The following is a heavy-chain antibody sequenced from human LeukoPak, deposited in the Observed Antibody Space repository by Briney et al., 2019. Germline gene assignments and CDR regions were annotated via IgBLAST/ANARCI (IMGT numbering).Heavy chain of an antibody. Sequence: GASVKVSCKASGYTFTGYYMHWVRQAPGQGLEWMGRINPNSGGTNYAQKFQGRVTMTRDTSINTAYMELSRLRSDDTAVCYCARDSLGGYGMVRGVILYYYYYMDVWGKGTTVTVSS. V-gene: IGHV1-2*06. CDR3: ARDSLGGYGMVRGVILYYYYYMDV. CDR1: GYTFTGYY. D-gene: IGHD3-10*01. J-gene: IGHJ6*03. CDR2: INPNSGGT.